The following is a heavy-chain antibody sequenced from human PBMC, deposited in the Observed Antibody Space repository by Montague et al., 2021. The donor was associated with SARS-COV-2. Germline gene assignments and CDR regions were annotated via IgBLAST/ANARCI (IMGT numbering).Heavy chain of an antibody. D-gene: IGHD4-23*01. Sequence: SLRLSCAASEFTFDDYAMHWVRQAPGKGLEWVSLISWDGGSTYYSDSXXGRFTISRDNSKNSLYLQMNSLRAEDTALYYCAKDIERLRWGDYGMDVWGQGTTITVSS. CDR2: ISWDGGST. CDR3: AKDIERLRWGDYGMDV. CDR1: EFTFDDYA. V-gene: IGHV3-43D*03. J-gene: IGHJ6*02.